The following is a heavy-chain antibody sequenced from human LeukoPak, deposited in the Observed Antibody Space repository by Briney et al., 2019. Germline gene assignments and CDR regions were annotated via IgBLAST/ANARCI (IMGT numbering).Heavy chain of an antibody. J-gene: IGHJ4*02. CDR2: IRNDRIT. D-gene: IGHD5-12*01. Sequence: ESLRLSCVLSGLTFSDAWMSWVCQAPGKGLEWVGRIRNDRITDYAAPVQGRFSISRDNSKNTFYLQMNSLRTEDTGMYFCTWMATIFTVDYWGQGTLVTVSS. CDR3: TWMATIFTVDY. CDR1: GLTFSDAW. V-gene: IGHV3-15*01.